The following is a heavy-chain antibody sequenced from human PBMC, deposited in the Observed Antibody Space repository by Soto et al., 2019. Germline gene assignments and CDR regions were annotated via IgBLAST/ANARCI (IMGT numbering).Heavy chain of an antibody. Sequence: ASVKVSCKASGYTFTSYDINWVRQATGQGLEWMGWMNPNSGNTGYAQKFQGRVTMTRNTSISTAYMELSSLRSEDTAVYYCARGFSSCFGVVSADNNASDIWGQGTMVTVS. D-gene: IGHD3-3*01. V-gene: IGHV1-8*01. CDR3: ARGFSSCFGVVSADNNASDI. CDR2: MNPNSGNT. J-gene: IGHJ3*02. CDR1: GYTFTSYD.